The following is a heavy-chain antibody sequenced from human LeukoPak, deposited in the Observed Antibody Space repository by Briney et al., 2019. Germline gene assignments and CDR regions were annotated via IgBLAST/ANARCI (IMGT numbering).Heavy chain of an antibody. CDR1: GFTVSSNY. V-gene: IGHV3-53*01. CDR3: ARVDTAMVKGFDY. Sequence: GGSLRLSCAASGFTVSSNYMSWVRQAPGKGLEWVSLIYSGGSTYYADSVKGRFTISRDNSKNTLYLQMNSLRAQDTAVYYCARVDTAMVKGFDYWGQGTLVTVSS. CDR2: IYSGGST. J-gene: IGHJ4*02. D-gene: IGHD5-18*01.